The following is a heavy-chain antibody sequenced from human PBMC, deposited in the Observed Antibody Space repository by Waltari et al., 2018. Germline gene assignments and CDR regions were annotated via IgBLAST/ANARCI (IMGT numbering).Heavy chain of an antibody. Sequence: QVQLVQSGAEVKKPGASVKISCKTSEYTFTSSYIHWVRQAPGQGLEWMGIIRPSGGSTSYAQKFQGRVTMTRETSTSTVYMELSSLRSEDTAVYYCALDTGALWMDVWGQGTTVTVSS. CDR2: IRPSGGST. CDR3: ALDTGALWMDV. CDR1: EYTFTSSY. V-gene: IGHV1-46*01. J-gene: IGHJ6*02. D-gene: IGHD2-21*01.